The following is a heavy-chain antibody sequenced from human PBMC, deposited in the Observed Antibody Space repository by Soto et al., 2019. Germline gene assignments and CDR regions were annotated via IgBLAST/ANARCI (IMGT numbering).Heavy chain of an antibody. CDR1: GGSISGYY. J-gene: IGHJ4*02. CDR2: IHYSGST. D-gene: IGHD6-13*01. V-gene: IGHV4-59*01. Sequence: VQLQESGPGLVKPSETLSLTCTVSGGSISGYYWSWIRQSPGKGLEWIGYIHYSGSTNYNPSLKSRGTRSVDTSKNQLSLKLSSVTAADTAVYYCARGSAAGTKSPFDYWGQGTLVTVSS. CDR3: ARGSAAGTKSPFDY.